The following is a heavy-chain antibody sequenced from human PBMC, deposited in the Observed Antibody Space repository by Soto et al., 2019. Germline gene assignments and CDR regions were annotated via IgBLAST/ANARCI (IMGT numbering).Heavy chain of an antibody. J-gene: IGHJ4*02. Sequence: EVQLLESGGGLVQPGGSLRLSCAASGFTFSSYAMSWVRQAPGKGLEWVSAISGSGGSTYYADSVKGRFTISRENSKNTIHLQVNSLRADDTAVNYCAKEEMITFGGVIAPDYWVQGTQV. CDR1: GFTFSSYA. V-gene: IGHV3-23*01. CDR3: AKEEMITFGGVIAPDY. CDR2: ISGSGGST. D-gene: IGHD3-16*02.